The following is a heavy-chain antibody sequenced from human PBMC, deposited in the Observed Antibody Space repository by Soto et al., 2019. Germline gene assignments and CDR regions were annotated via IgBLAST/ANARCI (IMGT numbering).Heavy chain of an antibody. CDR1: GFTVSSNY. J-gene: IGHJ4*02. CDR3: ARANWNQNYHFDY. Sequence: EVQLVESGGGLIQPGGSLRLSCAASGFTVSSNYMAWVRQAPGKGLEWVSVIFGGGSTYHADSVKGRFTISRDNSKNTLYVQMNNLRAEDTAVYYCARANWNQNYHFDYWGQGTLVTVSS. D-gene: IGHD1-1*01. V-gene: IGHV3-53*01. CDR2: IFGGGST.